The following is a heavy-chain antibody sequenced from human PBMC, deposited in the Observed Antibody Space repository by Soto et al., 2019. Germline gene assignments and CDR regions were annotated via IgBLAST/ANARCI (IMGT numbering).Heavy chain of an antibody. J-gene: IGHJ5*02. D-gene: IGHD4-17*01. Sequence: QVQLVQSGAEVKKPGASVKVSCKASGYTFTSYAMHWVRQAPGQRLEWMGWINAGNGNTKYSQKFQGRVTITRDTSASTAYMELSSLISEDTAVYYCARAVHDYGDYVWFDPWGQGTLVTVSS. CDR1: GYTFTSYA. V-gene: IGHV1-3*01. CDR3: ARAVHDYGDYVWFDP. CDR2: INAGNGNT.